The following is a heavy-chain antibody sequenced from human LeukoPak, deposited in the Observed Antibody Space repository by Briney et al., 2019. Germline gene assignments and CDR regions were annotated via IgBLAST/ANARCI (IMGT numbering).Heavy chain of an antibody. D-gene: IGHD3-10*01. CDR2: ISGSGGST. J-gene: IGHJ4*02. CDR1: GFTFSSYG. V-gene: IGHV3-23*01. CDR3: AKGRNTMVRGALDY. Sequence: GGSLRLSCAASGFTFSSYGMSWVRQAPGKGLEWASAISGSGGSTYYADSVKGRFTISRDNSKNTLYLQMNSLRAEDTAVYYCAKGRNTMVRGALDYWGQGTLVTVSS.